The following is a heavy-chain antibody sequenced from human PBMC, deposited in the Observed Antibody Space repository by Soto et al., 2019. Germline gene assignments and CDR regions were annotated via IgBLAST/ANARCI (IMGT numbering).Heavy chain of an antibody. CDR3: ARSEVRSSRPPGSFDY. V-gene: IGHV1-69*13. CDR2: IIPIFGTA. D-gene: IGHD6-13*01. CDR1: GGTFSSYA. J-gene: IGHJ4*02. Sequence: GASVKVSCKASGGTFSSYAISWVRQAPGQGLEWMGGIIPIFGTANYAQKFQGRVTITADESTSTAYMELSSLRSEDTAVYYCARSEVRSSRPPGSFDYWGQGTLVTVSS.